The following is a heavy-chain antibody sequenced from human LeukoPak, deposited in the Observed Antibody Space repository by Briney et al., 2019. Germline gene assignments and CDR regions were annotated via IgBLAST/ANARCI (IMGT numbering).Heavy chain of an antibody. CDR2: IDSSSSTI. J-gene: IGHJ3*02. Sequence: GGSLRLSCAASGFTFSIYSMKWVRQAPGKGLEWVSYIDSSSSTIYYADSVKGRFTISRDNSKNTLYLQMSSLRVEDTAVYYCARNDRGAFDIWGQGTMVTVSS. CDR3: ARNDRGAFDI. CDR1: GFTFSIYS. V-gene: IGHV3-48*01. D-gene: IGHD3-22*01.